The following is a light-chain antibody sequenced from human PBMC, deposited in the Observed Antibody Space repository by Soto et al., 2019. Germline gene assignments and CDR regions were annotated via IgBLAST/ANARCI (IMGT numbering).Light chain of an antibody. J-gene: IGKJ4*01. CDR2: CAS. CDR3: QQYYSTPLT. Sequence: DIVMTQSPDSLAVALGERATINCKSSQTILYSFNNENYLAWYQQKPGQPPKLLIYCASTRESGVPDRFSGSGSGTDFTLTISSLQAEDVAVYYCQQYYSTPLTFGGGTKVEIK. V-gene: IGKV4-1*01. CDR1: QTILYSFNNENY.